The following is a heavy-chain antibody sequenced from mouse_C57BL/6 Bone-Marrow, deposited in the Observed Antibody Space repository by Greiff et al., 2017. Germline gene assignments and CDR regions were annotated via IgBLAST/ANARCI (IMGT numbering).Heavy chain of an antibody. V-gene: IGHV1-4*01. Sequence: VQLQQSGAELARPGASVKMSCKASGYTFTSYTMHWVKQRPGQGLEWIGYINPSSGYTKYNQKFKDKATLTADKSSSTAYMQRSSLTSEDSAVYYCARYYGSSYWYFDVWGTGTTVTVSS. D-gene: IGHD1-1*01. CDR1: GYTFTSYT. CDR3: ARYYGSSYWYFDV. CDR2: INPSSGYT. J-gene: IGHJ1*03.